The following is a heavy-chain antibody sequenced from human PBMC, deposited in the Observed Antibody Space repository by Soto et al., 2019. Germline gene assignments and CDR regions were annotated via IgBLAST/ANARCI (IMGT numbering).Heavy chain of an antibody. D-gene: IGHD3-22*01. V-gene: IGHV4-4*02. CDR3: ARDAASKNSDSRSYYPHFDP. J-gene: IGHJ5*02. Sequence: SETLSLTCTVSSGSISTYYWWSWVRQPPGKGLEWIGEVHRSGTTNYIQSLKSRVTMSVDKSGNQVSLELTSVAAADTAVYYCARDAASKNSDSRSYYPHFDPWGQGTQVT. CDR2: VHRSGTT. CDR1: SGSISTYYW.